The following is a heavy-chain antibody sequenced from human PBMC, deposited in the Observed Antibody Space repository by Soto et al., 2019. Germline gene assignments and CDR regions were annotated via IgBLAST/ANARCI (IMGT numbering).Heavy chain of an antibody. Sequence: PSETLSLTCAVYGGSFSGYYWSWIRQPPGKGLEWIGEINHSGSTNYNPSLKSRVTISVDTSKNQFSLKLSSVTAADTAVYYCAGDSGSYWRRFDYWGQGTLVTVSS. J-gene: IGHJ4*02. CDR3: AGDSGSYWRRFDY. D-gene: IGHD1-26*01. CDR1: GGSFSGYY. CDR2: INHSGST. V-gene: IGHV4-34*01.